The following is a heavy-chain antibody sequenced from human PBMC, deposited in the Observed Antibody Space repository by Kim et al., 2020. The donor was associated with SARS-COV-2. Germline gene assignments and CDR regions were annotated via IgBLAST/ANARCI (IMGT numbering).Heavy chain of an antibody. J-gene: IGHJ3*02. D-gene: IGHD3-9*01. CDR3: HCYYDIPSDAFDI. CDR2: TRNKANSYTT. V-gene: IGHV3-72*01. CDR1: GFTFSDHY. Sequence: GGSLRLSCAASGFTFSDHYMDWVRQAPGKGLEWVGRTRNKANSYTTEYAASVKGRFTISRDDSKNSLYLQMNSLKTEDTAVYYCHCYYDIPSDAFDIWGQGTMVTVSS.